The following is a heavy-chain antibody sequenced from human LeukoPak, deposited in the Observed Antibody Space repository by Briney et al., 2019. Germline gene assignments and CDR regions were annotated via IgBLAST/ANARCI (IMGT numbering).Heavy chain of an antibody. Sequence: PGGSLRLSCAASGFTFSDYYMSWIRQAPGKGLEWVSYISSSGSTIYYADSVKGRFTISRDNAKNSLYLQMNSLRAEDTAVYYCARRSSSGWYGDFYYYYGMDVWGQGTTVTVSS. CDR2: ISSSGSTI. V-gene: IGHV3-11*01. CDR3: ARRSSSGWYGDFYYYYGMDV. D-gene: IGHD6-19*01. J-gene: IGHJ6*02. CDR1: GFTFSDYY.